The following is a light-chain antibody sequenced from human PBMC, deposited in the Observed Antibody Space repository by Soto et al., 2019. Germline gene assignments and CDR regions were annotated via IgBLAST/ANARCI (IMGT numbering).Light chain of an antibody. V-gene: IGKV3-20*01. J-gene: IGKJ1*01. CDR1: QSVGST. Sequence: EIVLTQSPATLSLSPGGRATLSCRASQSVGSTLAWYQQLPGQAPRLLIYDTSNRATGIPARFSGSGSGTDFTLTITRLEPEDFAVYYCHQYGSSPRTFGRGTKVDI. CDR3: HQYGSSPRT. CDR2: DTS.